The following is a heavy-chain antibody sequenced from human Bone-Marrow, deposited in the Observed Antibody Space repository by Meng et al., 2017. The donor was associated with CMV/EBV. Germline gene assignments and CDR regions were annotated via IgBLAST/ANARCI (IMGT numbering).Heavy chain of an antibody. CDR1: GFTFGNYW. J-gene: IGHJ4*02. CDR3: ARRRDGNNWADY. D-gene: IGHD5-24*01. V-gene: IGHV3-74*01. Sequence: CAASGFTFGNYWMHWFRQVPGKGLVWVSRISTDGSTTNYADSVKGRFTISRDNTENTLYLQMNSLRAEDTAVYYCARRRDGNNWADYWGQGTLVTVSS. CDR2: ISTDGSTT.